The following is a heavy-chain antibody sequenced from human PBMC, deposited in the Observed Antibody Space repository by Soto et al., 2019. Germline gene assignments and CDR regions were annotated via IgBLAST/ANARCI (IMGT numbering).Heavy chain of an antibody. J-gene: IGHJ4*02. CDR1: GFTFSSHW. V-gene: IGHV3-7*01. D-gene: IGHD5-12*01. Sequence: PGGSLRLSCAASGFTFSSHWMSWVRQAPGKGLEWVANIKQDGSEKYYVDSVKGRFTISRDNAKNSLYLQMNSLRAEDTAVYYCARDGLGYSGYLTDLDYWGQGTLVTVSS. CDR2: IKQDGSEK. CDR3: ARDGLGYSGYLTDLDY.